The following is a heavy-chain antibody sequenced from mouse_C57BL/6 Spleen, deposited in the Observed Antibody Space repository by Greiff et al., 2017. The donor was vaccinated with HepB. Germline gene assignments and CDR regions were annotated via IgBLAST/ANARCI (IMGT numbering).Heavy chain of an antibody. D-gene: IGHD2-1*01. CDR1: GYTFTDYN. V-gene: IGHV1-22*01. Sequence: EVKLQESGPELVKPGASVKMSCKASGYTFTDYNMHWVKQSHGKSLEWIGYINPNNGGTSYNQKFKGKATLTVNKSSSTAYMELRSLTSEDSAVYYCAREAYGNYGDFDYWGQGTTLTVSS. CDR3: AREAYGNYGDFDY. CDR2: INPNNGGT. J-gene: IGHJ2*01.